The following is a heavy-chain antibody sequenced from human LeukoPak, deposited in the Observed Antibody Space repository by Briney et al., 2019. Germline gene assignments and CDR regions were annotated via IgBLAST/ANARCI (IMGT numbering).Heavy chain of an antibody. V-gene: IGHV3-30*04. Sequence: PGRSLRLSCAASGFTFSSYAMHWVRQAPGKGLEWVAVISYDGSNKYYADSVKGRFTISRDNSKNTLYLQMNSLRAEDTAVYYCAKDVLGRYFDWLPRDRGVDYWGQGTLVTVSS. CDR2: ISYDGSNK. J-gene: IGHJ4*02. D-gene: IGHD3-9*01. CDR1: GFTFSSYA. CDR3: AKDVLGRYFDWLPRDRGVDY.